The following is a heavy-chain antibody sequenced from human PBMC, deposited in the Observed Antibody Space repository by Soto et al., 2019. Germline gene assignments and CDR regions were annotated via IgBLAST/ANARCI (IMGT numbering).Heavy chain of an antibody. D-gene: IGHD6-6*01. Sequence: SETLSLTCAVYGGSFSGYYWSWIRQPPGKGLEWIGEINHSGSTNYNPSLKSRVTISVDTSKNQFSLKLSSVTAADTAVYYCASIRPLVDGNYYYYYMDVWGKGTTVTVSS. J-gene: IGHJ6*03. CDR2: INHSGST. V-gene: IGHV4-34*01. CDR1: GGSFSGYY. CDR3: ASIRPLVDGNYYYYYMDV.